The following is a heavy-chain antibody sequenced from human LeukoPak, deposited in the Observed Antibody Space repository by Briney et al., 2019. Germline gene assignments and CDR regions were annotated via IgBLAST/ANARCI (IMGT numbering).Heavy chain of an antibody. CDR3: VREAYYDSGSYYPPPDY. Sequence: PGRSLRLSCAASGFTFSSYAMHWVRQAPGKGLEWVTVILHDGRNKYYADSVKGRFTISRDNSKNTLYMQMNSLRAEDTAVHYCVREAYYDSGSYYPPPDYWGQGTLVTVSS. CDR2: ILHDGRNK. CDR1: GFTFSSYA. V-gene: IGHV3-30*04. J-gene: IGHJ4*02. D-gene: IGHD3-10*01.